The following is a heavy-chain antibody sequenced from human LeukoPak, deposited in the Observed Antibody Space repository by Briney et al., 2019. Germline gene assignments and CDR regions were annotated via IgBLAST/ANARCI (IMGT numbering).Heavy chain of an antibody. CDR2: IKQDGSEK. CDR3: ASIVMYSSSWYFGY. D-gene: IGHD6-13*01. V-gene: IGHV3-7*03. J-gene: IGHJ4*02. CDR1: GFTFSNYW. Sequence: PGGSLRLSCAASGFTFSNYWMTWVRQAPGKGLEWVANIKQDGSEKYYVDSAKGRFTISRDNAKNSLYLQMNSLRAEDTAVYYCASIVMYSSSWYFGYWGQGTLVTVSS.